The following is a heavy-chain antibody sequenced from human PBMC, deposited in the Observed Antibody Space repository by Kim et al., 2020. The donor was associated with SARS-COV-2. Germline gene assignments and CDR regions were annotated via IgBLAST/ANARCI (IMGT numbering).Heavy chain of an antibody. J-gene: IGHJ4*02. Sequence: TDYAAPVKGRFTISRDDSKNTLYLQMNSLKTEDTAVYYCTTWPAAGATRSGGQGTLVTVSS. CDR2: T. D-gene: IGHD1-26*01. V-gene: IGHV3-15*01. CDR3: TTWPAAGATRS.